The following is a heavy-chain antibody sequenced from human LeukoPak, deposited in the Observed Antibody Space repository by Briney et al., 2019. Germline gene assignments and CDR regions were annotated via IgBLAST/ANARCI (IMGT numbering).Heavy chain of an antibody. J-gene: IGHJ4*02. CDR3: ARDLYNWNVWGGFDY. V-gene: IGHV4-39*07. D-gene: IGHD1-1*01. CDR2: IYYSGST. Sequence: SETLSLTCTVSGGSISSSSYYWGWIRQPPGKGLEWIGSIYYSGSTYYNPSLKSRVTISVDTSKNQFSLKLSSVTAADTAVYYCARDLYNWNVWGGFDYWGQGTLVTVSS. CDR1: GGSISSSSYY.